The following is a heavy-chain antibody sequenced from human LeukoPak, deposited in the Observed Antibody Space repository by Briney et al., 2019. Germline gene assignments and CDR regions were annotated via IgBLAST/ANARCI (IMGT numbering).Heavy chain of an antibody. CDR3: ARGFGYYDSSGYRRGWFDP. Sequence: SVKVSCKASGGTFSSYAISWVRQAPGQGLEWMGGIIPIFGTANYAQKFQGRVTITADESTSTAYMELRSLRSDDTAVYYCARGFGYYDSSGYRRGWFDPWGQGTLVTVSS. J-gene: IGHJ5*02. CDR1: GGTFSSYA. CDR2: IIPIFGTA. V-gene: IGHV1-69*13. D-gene: IGHD3-22*01.